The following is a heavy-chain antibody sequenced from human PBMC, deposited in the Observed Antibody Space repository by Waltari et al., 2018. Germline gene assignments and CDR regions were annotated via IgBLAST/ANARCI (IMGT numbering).Heavy chain of an antibody. Sequence: QVQLQESGPGLVKPSGTLSLTCAVSGGSISSSNWWSWVRQPPGKGLEWIGEIYHSGSTNYNPSLKSRVTISVDKSKNQFSLKLSSVTAADTAVDYCARGGYYDSSGYYYANAFDIWGQGTMVTVSS. CDR1: GGSISSSNW. J-gene: IGHJ3*02. CDR3: ARGGYYDSSGYYYANAFDI. CDR2: IYHSGST. V-gene: IGHV4-4*02. D-gene: IGHD3-22*01.